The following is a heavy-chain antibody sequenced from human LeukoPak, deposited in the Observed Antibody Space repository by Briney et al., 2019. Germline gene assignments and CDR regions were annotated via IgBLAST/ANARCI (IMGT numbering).Heavy chain of an antibody. CDR3: AKDMVNGDYPHYFDC. CDR2: INRDGPT. Sequence: PGGSLRLSCAASGFSVSNNYMSWVRQAQGKGLNGSSTINRDGPTFHADSVKGRFTISRDNSKNSLYLQMNSLRTEDTALYYCAKDMVNGDYPHYFDCWGQGTLVTVSS. V-gene: IGHV3-53*05. D-gene: IGHD4-17*01. CDR1: GFSVSNNY. J-gene: IGHJ4*02.